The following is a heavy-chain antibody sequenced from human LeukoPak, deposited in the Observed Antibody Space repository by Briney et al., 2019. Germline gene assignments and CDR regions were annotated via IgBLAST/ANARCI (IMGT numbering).Heavy chain of an antibody. CDR2: ISDTGGGT. CDR3: ANGRSGTFYFDS. Sequence: GGSLSLSCAASGFTLSSFAMRWVRQAPGKGLEWVSSISDTGGGTYYADSVKGRFTISRDNSKDTLYLQMSSLRADDTAVYYCANGRSGTFYFDSWGQGTLVPVSS. J-gene: IGHJ4*02. V-gene: IGHV3-23*01. CDR1: GFTLSSFA. D-gene: IGHD3-10*01.